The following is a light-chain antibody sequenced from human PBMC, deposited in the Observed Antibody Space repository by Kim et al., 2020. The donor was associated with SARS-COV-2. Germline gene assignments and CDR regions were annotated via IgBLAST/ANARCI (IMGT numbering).Light chain of an antibody. CDR3: QKYNCAPWT. CDR2: AAS. V-gene: IGKV1-27*01. J-gene: IGKJ1*01. CDR1: QGSNNF. Sequence: DIQMTQSPSSLSASVGDRVTITCRSSQGSNNFLAWYQQRPGKVPKLLIYAASVLQSGVPSRFSASGSGTDFTLTISSLQPEDVATYYCQKYNCAPWTFGQGTKVDIK.